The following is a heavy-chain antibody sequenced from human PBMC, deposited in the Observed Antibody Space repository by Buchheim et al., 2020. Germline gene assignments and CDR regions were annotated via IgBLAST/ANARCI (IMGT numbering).Heavy chain of an antibody. D-gene: IGHD6-13*01. CDR3: ARNLRSSWQLQFGY. V-gene: IGHV4-34*01. CDR2: INHSGST. CDR1: GGSFSGYY. Sequence: QVQLQQWGAGLLKPSETLSLTCAVYGGSFSGYYWSWIRQPPGKGLEWIGEINHSGSTNYNPSLKSRVTISVHTSKNQFSLKLSAVTAADTAVYYCARNLRSSWQLQFGYWGQGTL. J-gene: IGHJ4*02.